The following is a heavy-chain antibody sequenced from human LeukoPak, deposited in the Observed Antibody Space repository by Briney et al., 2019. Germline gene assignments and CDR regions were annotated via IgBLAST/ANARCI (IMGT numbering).Heavy chain of an antibody. CDR1: GGSFSGYY. J-gene: IGHJ4*02. CDR3: ARGRDNYGSGDS. CDR2: INHSGST. Sequence: PSETLSLTCAVYGGSFSGYYWSWIRQPPGKGLEWIGEINHSGSTNYNPSLKSRVTISVDTSKNQFSLKLSSVTAADTAVYYCARGRDNYGSGDSWGQGTLVTVSS. V-gene: IGHV4-34*01. D-gene: IGHD3-10*01.